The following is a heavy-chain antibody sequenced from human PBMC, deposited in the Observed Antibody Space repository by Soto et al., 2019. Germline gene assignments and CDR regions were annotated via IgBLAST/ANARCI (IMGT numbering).Heavy chain of an antibody. D-gene: IGHD2-2*01. CDR2: INPNSGGT. Sequence: QVQLVQSGAEVKKPGASVKVSCKASGYTFTGYYMHWVRQAPGQGLEWMGWINPNSGGTNYAQKFQGWVTRTRDTSISTAYMELSRLRSDDTAVYYCARPVVPAASDAFDIWGQGTMVTVSS. V-gene: IGHV1-2*04. J-gene: IGHJ3*02. CDR1: GYTFTGYY. CDR3: ARPVVPAASDAFDI.